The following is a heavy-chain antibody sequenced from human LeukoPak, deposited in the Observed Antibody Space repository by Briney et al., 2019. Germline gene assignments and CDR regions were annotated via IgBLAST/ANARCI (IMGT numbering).Heavy chain of an antibody. V-gene: IGHV1-24*01. CDR2: FDPEDGET. Sequence: GASVKVSCKVSGYTLTELSMHWVRQAPGKGLEWMGGFDPEDGETIYAQKFQGRVTMTEDTSTDTAYMELSSLRSEDTAVYYCATDGSRIAAAGGVPGGYYYYYMDVWGKGTTVTVSS. D-gene: IGHD6-13*01. CDR1: GYTLTELS. J-gene: IGHJ6*03. CDR3: ATDGSRIAAAGGVPGGYYYYYMDV.